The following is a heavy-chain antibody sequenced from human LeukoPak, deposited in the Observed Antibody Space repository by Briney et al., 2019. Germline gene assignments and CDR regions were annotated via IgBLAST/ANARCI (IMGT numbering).Heavy chain of an antibody. V-gene: IGHV1-46*01. CDR3: ARGGITMIVVVITEPPMNAFDI. CDR2: INPSGGST. Sequence: ASVKVSCKASGYTFTSYYMHWVRQAPGQGLEWMGIINPSGGSTSYAQKFQGRVTMTRDMSTSTVYMELSSLRSEDTAVYYCARGGITMIVVVITEPPMNAFDIWGQGTMVTVSS. CDR1: GYTFTSYY. D-gene: IGHD3-22*01. J-gene: IGHJ3*02.